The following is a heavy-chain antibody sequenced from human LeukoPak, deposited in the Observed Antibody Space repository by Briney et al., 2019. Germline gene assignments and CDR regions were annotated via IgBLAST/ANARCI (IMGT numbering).Heavy chain of an antibody. CDR1: GLTFSSYA. D-gene: IGHD3-3*01. J-gene: IGHJ3*02. Sequence: PGGSLRLSCAASGLTFSSYAVSWVRQAPGKGLEWVSVVSGSGGTTYYADSVRGRFTISRDNSKNTLYLQMNSLRAEDTAVYYCAKDKDFWSGYYVPGFDIWGQGTMVTVSS. CDR3: AKDKDFWSGYYVPGFDI. CDR2: VSGSGGTT. V-gene: IGHV3-23*01.